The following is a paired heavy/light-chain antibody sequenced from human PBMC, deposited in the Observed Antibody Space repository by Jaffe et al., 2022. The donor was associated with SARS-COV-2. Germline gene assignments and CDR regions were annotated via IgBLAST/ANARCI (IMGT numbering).Light chain of an antibody. Sequence: DIVLTQSPGTLSLSPGERATLSCRASQNITSNYLAWYQQKPGQAPRLLIYGASSRATGIPDRFSGSGSGTDFTLSISRLEPEDFALYYCQQYGTSPLYTFGQGTKLEI. V-gene: IGKV3-20*01. CDR2: GAS. CDR1: QNITSNY. CDR3: QQYGTSPLYT. J-gene: IGKJ2*01.
Heavy chain of an antibody. V-gene: IGHV1-46*01. CDR3: ARDMSLAATGLLDPFEI. J-gene: IGHJ3*02. D-gene: IGHD6-13*01. Sequence: QVQLVQSGAEVKKPGASVKVSCKASGYTFSSYYMHWVRQAPGQGLEWMGIIDPAGGVTTYSQRFQGRVTLTSDSSTSTVYMEMSSLRSEDTAVYYCARDMSLAATGLLDPFEIWGQGTAVTVSS. CDR1: GYTFSSYY. CDR2: IDPAGGVT.